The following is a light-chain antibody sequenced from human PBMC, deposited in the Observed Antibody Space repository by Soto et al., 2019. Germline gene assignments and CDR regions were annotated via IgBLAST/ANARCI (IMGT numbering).Light chain of an antibody. CDR2: DVA. CDR1: SRDVGTSNS. J-gene: IGLJ1*01. CDR3: YSFTGMISSPHG. Sequence: QSALTQPASVSGSPGQSITIACTGTSRDVGTSNSVSWYQHYPGKAPKLMIYDVAERPPGLSYRFSGSKSGTTASLTIAGHRLKDEADYYCYSFTGMISSPHGFGSGTKVPVL. V-gene: IGLV2-23*02.